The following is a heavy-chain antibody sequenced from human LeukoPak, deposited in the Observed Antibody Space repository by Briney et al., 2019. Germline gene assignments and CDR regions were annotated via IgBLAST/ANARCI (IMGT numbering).Heavy chain of an antibody. J-gene: IGHJ3*02. CDR1: GYTFTSYD. CDR2: MNPNSGNT. CDR3: ARPNVDTATSDDAFDI. D-gene: IGHD5-18*01. Sequence: ASVKVSCKTSGYTFTSYDIHWVRQATGQGLEWMGWMNPNSGNTGYAQKFQGRVTMTRNTSISTAYMELSSLRSEDTAVYYCARPNVDTATSDDAFDIWGQGTMVTVSS. V-gene: IGHV1-8*01.